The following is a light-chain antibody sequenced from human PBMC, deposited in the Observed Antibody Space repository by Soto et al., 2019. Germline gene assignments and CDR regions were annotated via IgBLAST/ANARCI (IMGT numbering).Light chain of an antibody. J-gene: IGLJ1*01. Sequence: QSVLTQPASVSGSPGQSITISCTGTSSDVGGYSYVSWYQQHPGKAPKFMIYDVSNRPSGVSTRFSGSKSGNTASLTISGLQAEDEADYYCNSYTTSNTRQIVFGTGTKVTVL. CDR2: DVS. CDR1: SSDVGGYSY. CDR3: NSYTTSNTRQIV. V-gene: IGLV2-14*01.